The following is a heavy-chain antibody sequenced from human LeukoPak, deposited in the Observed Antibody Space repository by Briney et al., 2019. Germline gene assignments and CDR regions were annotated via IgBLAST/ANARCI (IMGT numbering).Heavy chain of an antibody. J-gene: IGHJ6*03. CDR2: IYPGDSDT. CDR1: GYSFTSYW. V-gene: IGHV5-51*01. Sequence: KVSCKASGYSFTSYWIGWVRQMPGKGLEWMGIIYPGDSDTRYSPSFQGQVTISADRSISTAYLQWSSLKASDTAMYYCATRSAPYYYYMDVWGKGTTVTVSS. CDR3: ATRSAPYYYYMDV.